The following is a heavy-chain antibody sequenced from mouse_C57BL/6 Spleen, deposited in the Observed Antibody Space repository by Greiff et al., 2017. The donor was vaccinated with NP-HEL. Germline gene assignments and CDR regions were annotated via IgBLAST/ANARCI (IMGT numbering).Heavy chain of an antibody. D-gene: IGHD2-3*01. J-gene: IGHJ3*01. CDR2: ILPGSGST. V-gene: IGHV1-9*01. CDR1: GYTFTGYW. Sequence: VKLMESGAELMKPGASVKLSCKATGYTFTGYWIEWVKQRPGHGLEWIGEILPGSGSTNYNEKFKGKATFTADTSSNTAYMQLSSLTTEDSAIYYCARSPIYDGYYGFAYWGQGTLVTVSA. CDR3: ARSPIYDGYYGFAY.